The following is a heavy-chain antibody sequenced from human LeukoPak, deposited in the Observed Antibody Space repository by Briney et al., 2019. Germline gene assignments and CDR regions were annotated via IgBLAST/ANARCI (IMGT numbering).Heavy chain of an antibody. CDR3: ARGWGEKARCRGGTCNNPEFDY. V-gene: IGHV3-7*01. D-gene: IGHD2-15*01. J-gene: IGHJ4*02. Sequence: GGSLRLSCAASGFTFSNYWMKWVRQAPGKGLEWVANIKESGSEKYYMDSVKGRFAISRDNAKDSLYLQMNSLRVEDTAVYYCARGWGEKARCRGGTCNNPEFDYWGQGTLVTVSS. CDR2: IKESGSEK. CDR1: GFTFSNYW.